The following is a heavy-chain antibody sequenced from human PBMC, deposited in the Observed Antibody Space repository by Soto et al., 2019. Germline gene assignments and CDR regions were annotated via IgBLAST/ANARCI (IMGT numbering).Heavy chain of an antibody. Sequence: QVQLVQSGAEVKKPGASVKVSCKASGYTFHSYGISWVRQAPGRGLEGMGWISAHNGNTNDAQTFQGRVTMTTDTSTMTAYMELRSLRSDDTAVYYCALDYCSGGNCYPLFDSWGQGTLVTVSS. V-gene: IGHV1-18*01. CDR2: ISAHNGNT. D-gene: IGHD2-15*01. CDR1: GYTFHSYG. J-gene: IGHJ4*02. CDR3: ALDYCSGGNCYPLFDS.